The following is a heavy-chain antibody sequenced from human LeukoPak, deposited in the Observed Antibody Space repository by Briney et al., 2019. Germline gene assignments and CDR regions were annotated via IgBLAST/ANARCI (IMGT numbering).Heavy chain of an antibody. Sequence: GASVKVSCKASGGTFSSYAISWVRQAPGQGLEWMGGIIPIFGTANYAQKFQGRVTITADKSTSTAYMELSSLRSEDTAVYYCARDRYCSGGSCYSRWFDPWGQGTLVTVSS. CDR2: IIPIFGTA. V-gene: IGHV1-69*06. D-gene: IGHD2-15*01. CDR3: ARDRYCSGGSCYSRWFDP. CDR1: GGTFSSYA. J-gene: IGHJ5*02.